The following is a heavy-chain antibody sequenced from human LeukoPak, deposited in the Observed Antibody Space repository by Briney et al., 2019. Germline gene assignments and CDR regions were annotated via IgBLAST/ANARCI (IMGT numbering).Heavy chain of an antibody. CDR3: ARDADTEIMVYAIRGVGVDY. D-gene: IGHD2-8*01. CDR1: GGSISSGSYY. Sequence: SQTLSLTCTVSGGSISSGSYYWSWIRQPAGKGLEWIGRIYTSGSTNYNPSLKSRVTISVDTSKNQFSLKLSSVTAADTAVYYCARDADTEIMVYAIRGVGVDYWGQGTLVTVSS. V-gene: IGHV4-61*02. J-gene: IGHJ4*02. CDR2: IYTSGST.